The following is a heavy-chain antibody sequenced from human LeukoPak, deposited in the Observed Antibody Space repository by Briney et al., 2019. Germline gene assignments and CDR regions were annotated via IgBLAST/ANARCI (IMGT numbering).Heavy chain of an antibody. D-gene: IGHD3-22*01. CDR3: AGSSGYYSH. CDR2: INHSGST. J-gene: IGHJ4*02. Sequence: SSETLSLTRAVYGGSFSGYYWSWIRQPPGKGLEWIGEINHSGSTNYNPSLKSRVTISVDTSKNQFSLKLSSVTAADTAVYYCAGSSGYYSHWGLGTLVTVSS. V-gene: IGHV4-34*01. CDR1: GGSFSGYY.